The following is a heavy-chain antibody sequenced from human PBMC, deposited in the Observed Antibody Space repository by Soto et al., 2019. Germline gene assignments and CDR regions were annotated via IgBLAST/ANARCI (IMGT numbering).Heavy chain of an antibody. Sequence: GGSLRLSCAASGFTFSSYWMHWVRQAPGKGLVWVSRINSDGSSTSYADSVKGRFTISRDNAKNTLYLQMNSLRAEDTAVYYCARGHAAGTYYYGMDVWGQGTTVTVSS. CDR1: GFTFSSYW. V-gene: IGHV3-74*01. D-gene: IGHD6-13*01. CDR2: INSDGSST. CDR3: ARGHAAGTYYYGMDV. J-gene: IGHJ6*02.